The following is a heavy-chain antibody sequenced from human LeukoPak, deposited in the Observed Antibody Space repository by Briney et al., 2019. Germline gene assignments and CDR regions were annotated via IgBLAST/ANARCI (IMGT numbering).Heavy chain of an antibody. Sequence: ASVTVSCKASVGTFSSYAISWVRQAPGQGLEWMGRIIPILGIENYAHKFQGRVTITADKSTSVAYMQLSSLRSEDTAVYYCARVVEDVQGATTSDYWGQGTLVTVSS. CDR1: VGTFSSYA. J-gene: IGHJ4*02. CDR3: ARVVEDVQGATTSDY. V-gene: IGHV1-69*04. D-gene: IGHD1-26*01. CDR2: IIPILGIE.